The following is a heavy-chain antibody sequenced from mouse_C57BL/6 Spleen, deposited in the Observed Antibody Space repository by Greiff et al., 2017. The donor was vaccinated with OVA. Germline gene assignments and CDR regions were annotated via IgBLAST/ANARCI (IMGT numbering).Heavy chain of an antibody. V-gene: IGHV1-22*01. Sequence: VQLQQSGPELVKPGASVKMSCKASGYTFTDYNMHWVKQSHGKSLEWIGYINPSYGVTSYNQKFKGKATLTVNTYSSTAYMELRSLTSEDSAVYYCARRYDGYFDYWGQGTTLTVSS. CDR3: ARRYDGYFDY. CDR2: INPSYGVT. D-gene: IGHD2-3*01. J-gene: IGHJ2*01. CDR1: GYTFTDYN.